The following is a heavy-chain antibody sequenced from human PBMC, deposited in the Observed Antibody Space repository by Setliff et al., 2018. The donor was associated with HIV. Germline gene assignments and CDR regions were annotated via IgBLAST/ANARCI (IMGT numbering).Heavy chain of an antibody. V-gene: IGHV3-11*04. CDR3: AKDDQRSGASDY. Sequence: GESLKISCAASGFTFSDFYMSWIRQAPGKGLEWVSYISSSGSTIYYADSVKGRFTISRDNSKNTVYLQMNSLRAEDTAVYYCAKDDQRSGASDYWGQGTLVTVSS. D-gene: IGHD7-27*01. CDR1: GFTFSDFY. CDR2: ISSSGSTI. J-gene: IGHJ4*02.